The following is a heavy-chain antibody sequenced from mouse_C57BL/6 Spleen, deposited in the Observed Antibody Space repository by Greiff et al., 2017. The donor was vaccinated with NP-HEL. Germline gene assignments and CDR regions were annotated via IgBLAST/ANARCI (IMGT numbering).Heavy chain of an antibody. CDR2: ISNGGGST. V-gene: IGHV5-12*01. Sequence: EVKLMESGGGLVQPGGSLKLSCAASGFTFSDYYMYWVRQTPEKRLEWVAYISNGGGSTYYPDTVKGRFTISRDNAKNTLYLQMSRLKSEDTAMYYCESHAITPGYYAMDYWGQGTSVTVSS. J-gene: IGHJ4*01. CDR1: GFTFSDYY. D-gene: IGHD2-4*01. CDR3: ESHAITPGYYAMDY.